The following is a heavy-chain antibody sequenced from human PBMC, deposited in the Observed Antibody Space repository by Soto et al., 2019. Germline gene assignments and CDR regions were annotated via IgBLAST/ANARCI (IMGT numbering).Heavy chain of an antibody. J-gene: IGHJ5*02. CDR3: AKDGGDDGDVYNWFDP. CDR1: GGSISSGGYY. Sequence: QVQLQESGPGLVKPSQTLSLTCTVSGGSISSGGYYWSWIRQHPGKGLEWIGYIYYSGSTYYNPALKIRVTISVDTSKNQFSLKLSSVTGADTAVYYCAKDGGDDGDVYNWFDPWGQGTLVTVSS. D-gene: IGHD4-17*01. CDR2: IYYSGST. V-gene: IGHV4-31*03.